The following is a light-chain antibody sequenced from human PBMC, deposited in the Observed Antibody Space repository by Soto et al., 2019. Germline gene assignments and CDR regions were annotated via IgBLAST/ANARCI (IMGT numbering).Light chain of an antibody. Sequence: EIVLTQSPGTLSLSPGERATLSCRASQSVSSSYLAWYQQKPGQAPRLLISGASSRATGIPDRFSGSGSGTDFTLTISRLEPEASAMYYCQQYCTSPLTFGGGTKVVIK. CDR3: QQYCTSPLT. CDR2: GAS. CDR1: QSVSSSY. V-gene: IGKV3-20*01. J-gene: IGKJ4*01.